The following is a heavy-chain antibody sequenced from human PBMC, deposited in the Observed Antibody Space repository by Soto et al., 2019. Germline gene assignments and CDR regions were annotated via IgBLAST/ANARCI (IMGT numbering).Heavy chain of an antibody. CDR2: IYYSGST. J-gene: IGHJ4*02. Sequence: SETLSLTCTVSGGSVSSGSYYWSWIRQPPGKGLEWIGYIYYSGSTNYNPSLKSRATISVDTSKNQFSLKLSSVTAADTAVYYCARVPNYDILTGYFQFDYWGQGTPVTVSS. D-gene: IGHD3-9*01. CDR3: ARVPNYDILTGYFQFDY. CDR1: GGSVSSGSYY. V-gene: IGHV4-61*01.